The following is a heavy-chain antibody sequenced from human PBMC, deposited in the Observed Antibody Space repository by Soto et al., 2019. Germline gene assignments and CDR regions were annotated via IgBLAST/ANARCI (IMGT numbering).Heavy chain of an antibody. CDR3: AKTASGWFSDFDI. J-gene: IGHJ3*02. CDR2: ISGSGGTT. Sequence: EVQLLESGGGLVQPGGSLRLSCAASGFTFSSYAMSWVRQAPGNGLEWVSAISGSGGTTYYEGSVKGRFTFSRDNSRSTLFLQMNGLIAEDQAGYYCAKTASGWFSDFDIWGQGTMVTGSS. D-gene: IGHD6-13*01. CDR1: GFTFSSYA. V-gene: IGHV3-23*01.